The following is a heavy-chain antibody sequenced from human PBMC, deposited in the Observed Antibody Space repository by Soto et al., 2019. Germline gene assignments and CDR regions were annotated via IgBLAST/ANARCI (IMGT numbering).Heavy chain of an antibody. D-gene: IGHD1-1*01. CDR2: IYYSGRT. CDR3: ARGGKFKQQLTYYLAY. V-gene: IGHV4-39*01. J-gene: IGHJ4*02. CDR1: GDSISSGTYY. Sequence: SETLSVTCTVSGDSISSGTYYWAWIRQSPGEGLEWIGSIYYSGRTYYTPSPKSRVTISVDTSKNEFYLKLSSVTAADTAVYYCARGGKFKQQLTYYLAYWGQGTQVPVSS.